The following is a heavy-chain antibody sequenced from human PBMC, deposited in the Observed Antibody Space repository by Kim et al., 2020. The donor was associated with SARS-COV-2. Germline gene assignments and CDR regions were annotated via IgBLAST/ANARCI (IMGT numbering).Heavy chain of an antibody. V-gene: IGHV4-34*01. J-gene: IGHJ6*04. CDR2: INHSGAT. D-gene: IGHD3-3*01. Sequence: SETLSLTCAVYVGSFSSYHWTWIRQSPGMGLEWVGEINHSGATNYSPSLESQVALSVDTSTNQFSLNVKSVTDADTAVYFCARGRAGVVPSPIMGLGPYYDHHALDVWGEGPTVRVSS. CDR3: ARGRAGVVPSPIMGLGPYYDHHALDV. CDR1: VGSFSSYH.